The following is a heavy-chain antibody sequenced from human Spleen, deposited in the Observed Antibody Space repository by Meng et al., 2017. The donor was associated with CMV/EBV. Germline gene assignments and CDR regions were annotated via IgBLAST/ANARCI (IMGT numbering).Heavy chain of an antibody. D-gene: IGHD2-21*02. CDR1: GYMFIAYG. CDR2: ISGNSVNT. Sequence: ASVKVSCKISGYMFIAYGVNWVRQAPGQGLEWMGWISGNSVNTNYGQKFKGRVSMTADTTTTTAYMELRGLTPDDTAVYYCARARRGRAVRGSDSKAYYYNGLDVWGQGTTVTVSS. J-gene: IGHJ6*02. V-gene: IGHV1-18*01. CDR3: ARARRGRAVRGSDSKAYYYNGLDV.